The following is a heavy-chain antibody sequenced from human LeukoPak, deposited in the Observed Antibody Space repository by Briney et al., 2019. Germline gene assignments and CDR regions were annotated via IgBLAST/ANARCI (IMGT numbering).Heavy chain of an antibody. D-gene: IGHD1-26*01. V-gene: IGHV4-34*01. Sequence: PSETLSLTCAVYGGSFSGYYWSWIRQPPGKGLEWIGEINHSGSTNYNPSLKSRVTISVDTSKNQFSLKLSSVTAADTAVYYCARSLGASPLDYWGQGTLVTVSS. CDR2: INHSGST. CDR3: ARSLGASPLDY. CDR1: GGSFSGYY. J-gene: IGHJ4*02.